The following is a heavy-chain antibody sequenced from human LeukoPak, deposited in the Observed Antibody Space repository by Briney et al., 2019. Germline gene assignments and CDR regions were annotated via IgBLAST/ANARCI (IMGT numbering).Heavy chain of an antibody. CDR3: ARGERERWTYYYFDY. Sequence: KPSETLSLTCTVSGGSISSSSYYWGWIRQPPGKGLEWIGSIYYSGSTYYNPSLKSRFTISLDASKNQFSLRLSSVTAADTAVYYCARGERERWTYYYFDYWGQGTLVTVSS. J-gene: IGHJ4*02. D-gene: IGHD1-1*01. V-gene: IGHV4-39*07. CDR1: GGSISSSSYY. CDR2: IYYSGST.